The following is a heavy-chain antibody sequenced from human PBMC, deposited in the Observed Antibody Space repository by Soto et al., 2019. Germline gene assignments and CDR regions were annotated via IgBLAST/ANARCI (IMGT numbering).Heavy chain of an antibody. Sequence: EVHLLESGGGLVQPGGSLRLSCTVSGLTFSDYPMDWVRQAPGKGLEWISRISGSAVSTYYADSVKGRFTISRDNSNNTLFVDMSSLRGEDTAVYYCAKPQSGSYYAAFDVWGQGAMVTVSS. V-gene: IGHV3-23*01. J-gene: IGHJ3*01. CDR3: AKPQSGSYYAAFDV. CDR1: GLTFSDYP. CDR2: ISGSAVST. D-gene: IGHD1-26*01.